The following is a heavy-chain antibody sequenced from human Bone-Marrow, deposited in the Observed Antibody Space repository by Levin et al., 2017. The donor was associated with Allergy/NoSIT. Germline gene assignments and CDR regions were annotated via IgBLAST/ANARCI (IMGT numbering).Heavy chain of an antibody. V-gene: IGHV4-59*01. CDR3: ARGPISLPNNYFDP. D-gene: IGHD5-24*01. CDR2: IFYTGAT. CDR1: GGSITSDY. Sequence: PSETLSLTCTVSGGSITSDYWAWIRQPPGKGLEWIAYIFYTGATNHNPSLRSRVTISVDTAKNQVSLKLSSVTAADTAVYYCARGPISLPNNYFDPWGQGTLVTVSS. J-gene: IGHJ5*02.